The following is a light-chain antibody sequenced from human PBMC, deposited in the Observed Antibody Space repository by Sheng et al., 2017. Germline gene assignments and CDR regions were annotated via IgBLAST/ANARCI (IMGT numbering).Light chain of an antibody. Sequence: DIQMTQSPSSLSASVGDRVTITCRASQSIGDSLNWYQQKPGRAPRLLLYGASNLQCGVPSRFRGSGGETDFTLSITSLQPEDFATYYCQQGSSNPPAFGPGT. CDR3: QQGSSNPPA. J-gene: IGKJ3*01. CDR2: GAS. CDR1: QSIGDS. V-gene: IGKV1-39*01.